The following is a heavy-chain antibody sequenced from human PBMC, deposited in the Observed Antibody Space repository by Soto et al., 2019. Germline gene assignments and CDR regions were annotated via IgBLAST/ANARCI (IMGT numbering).Heavy chain of an antibody. J-gene: IGHJ4*02. V-gene: IGHV3-30-3*01. CDR1: GFTFSIYA. D-gene: IGHD3-10*01. CDR2: ISYDGGNE. CDR3: VRGGYYGSGSYYTLFDH. Sequence: QVQLVESGGGVVQPGRSLRLSCAASGFTFSIYAMHWVRQAPGKGLEWVTVISYDGGNEYYADSVKGRFTISRDNSKNTLFLQMSSVRAEDTAVYYCVRGGYYGSGSYYTLFDHWGQGTRVTVSS.